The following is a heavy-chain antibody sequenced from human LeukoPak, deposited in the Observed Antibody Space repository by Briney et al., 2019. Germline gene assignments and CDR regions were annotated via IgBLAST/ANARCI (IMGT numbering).Heavy chain of an antibody. CDR2: ISAYNGNT. J-gene: IGHJ4*02. CDR1: GYTFTSYG. CDR3: ARDRYSGSYSHPGIDY. V-gene: IGHV1-18*01. D-gene: IGHD1-26*01. Sequence: ASVKVSCKASGYTFTSYGISWVRQAPGQGLEWMGWISAYNGNTNYAQKLQGRVTMTTDTSTSTAYMELRSLRSDDTAVYYGARDRYSGSYSHPGIDYWGQGNLVTVSS.